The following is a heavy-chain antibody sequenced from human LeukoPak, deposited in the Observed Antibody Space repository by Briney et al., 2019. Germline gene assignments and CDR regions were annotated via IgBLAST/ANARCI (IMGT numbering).Heavy chain of an antibody. J-gene: IGHJ4*02. V-gene: IGHV3-23*01. D-gene: IGHD6-19*01. CDR1: GFTFSNYA. CDR2: ISGTGGAT. Sequence: PGGSLRLSRAASGFTFSNYAMTWVRQAPGKGLEWVSAISGTGGATYFADSVQGRFTLSRDNSKNTMSMQMNSLRAEDTAVYYCAKGAYSSGWYEFFNYWGQGTLVTVSS. CDR3: AKGAYSSGWYEFFNY.